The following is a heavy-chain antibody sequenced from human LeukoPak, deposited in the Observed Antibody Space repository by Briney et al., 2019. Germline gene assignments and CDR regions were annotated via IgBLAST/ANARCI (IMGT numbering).Heavy chain of an antibody. J-gene: IGHJ4*02. D-gene: IGHD5-18*01. CDR3: AREKYTYGRGFYFDY. V-gene: IGHV1-2*02. CDR2: INPNSGGT. Sequence: RASVKVSCKASGYTFTDYYMHWVRQAPGQGPEWMGWINPNSGGTNYAQKFQGRVTMTRDTSISTAYMELSSLRSDDTAVYYCAREKYTYGRGFYFDYWGQGTLVTVSS. CDR1: GYTFTDYY.